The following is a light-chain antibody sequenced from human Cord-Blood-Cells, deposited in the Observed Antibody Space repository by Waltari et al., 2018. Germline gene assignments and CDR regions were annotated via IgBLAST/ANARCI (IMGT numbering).Light chain of an antibody. Sequence: QSALTQPPSASGSPGQSVTISCTGTSSDVGGYNYVSWYQQHPGKAPKRMIYEVSKRPSGVADRFSGSKSRKTASLTVSGLEAEDEAGYYCSSYAGSNDLVFGGGTKLTVL. CDR1: SSDVGGYNY. J-gene: IGLJ2*01. V-gene: IGLV2-8*01. CDR3: SSYAGSNDLV. CDR2: EVS.